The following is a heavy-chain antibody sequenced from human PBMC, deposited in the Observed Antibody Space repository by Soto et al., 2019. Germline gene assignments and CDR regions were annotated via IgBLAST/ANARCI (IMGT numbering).Heavy chain of an antibody. J-gene: IGHJ6*02. Sequence: QVQLVQSGAEVKKPGSSVKVSCTASGGTFSSYAISWVRQAPGQGLEWMGGIIPIFGTANYAQKFQGRVTITADESTSTAYMELSSLRSEDTAVYYCARAYGDYYYYGMDVWGQGTTVTVSS. D-gene: IGHD4-17*01. V-gene: IGHV1-69*01. CDR2: IIPIFGTA. CDR3: ARAYGDYYYYGMDV. CDR1: GGTFSSYA.